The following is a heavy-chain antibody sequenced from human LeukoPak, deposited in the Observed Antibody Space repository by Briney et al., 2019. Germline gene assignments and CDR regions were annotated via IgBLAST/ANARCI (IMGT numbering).Heavy chain of an antibody. Sequence: SETLSLTGTASGVSVSSGSYYWSWIRQPPGKGLEWIGYIYYSGSTNYNPSLKSRVTISVDTSKNQFSLKLSSVTAADTAVYYCARDRGAGTIVYDYWGQGTLVTVSS. CDR1: GVSVSSGSYY. J-gene: IGHJ4*02. CDR3: ARDRGAGTIVYDY. D-gene: IGHD3-10*01. V-gene: IGHV4-61*01. CDR2: IYYSGST.